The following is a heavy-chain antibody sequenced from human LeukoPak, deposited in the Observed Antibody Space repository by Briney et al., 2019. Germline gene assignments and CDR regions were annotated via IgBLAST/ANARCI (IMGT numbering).Heavy chain of an antibody. CDR2: ITKSGGKSGDTT. Sequence: GGSLRLSCAASGFTFTSYAMSWVRQAPGKGPEWVSSITKSGGKSGDTTYYADSVKGRFTVSRDNSKKTVYLQMNSLRAEDTAVYYCAKDLISMVRGSAMDVWGQGTTVTVSS. CDR1: GFTFTSYA. J-gene: IGHJ6*02. CDR3: AKDLISMVRGSAMDV. V-gene: IGHV3-23*01. D-gene: IGHD3-10*01.